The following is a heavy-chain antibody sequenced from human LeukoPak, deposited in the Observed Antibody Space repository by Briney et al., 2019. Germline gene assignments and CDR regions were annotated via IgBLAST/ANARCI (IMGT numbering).Heavy chain of an antibody. D-gene: IGHD6-19*01. J-gene: IGHJ5*02. CDR1: GGSISSSSYY. Sequence: SETLSLTCTVSGGSISSSSYYWGWIRQPPGKGLEWIGSIYYSGSTYYNPSLKSRVTISVDTSKNQFSLKLSPVTAADTAVYYCARRSYSSGWYWFDPWGQGTLVTVSS. V-gene: IGHV4-39*01. CDR3: ARRSYSSGWYWFDP. CDR2: IYYSGST.